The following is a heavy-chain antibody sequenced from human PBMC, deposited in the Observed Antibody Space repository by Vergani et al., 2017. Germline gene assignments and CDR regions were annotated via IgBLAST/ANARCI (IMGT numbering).Heavy chain of an antibody. CDR3: AKYLRDSTDGLPDS. D-gene: IGHD2-21*02. CDR1: GFTFSTFG. CDR2: IGKDGINT. Sequence: QVQLVESAGGVVQPGGSLRLSCAASGFTFSTFGMHWIRQAPGKGLEWLAYIGKDGINTRYRDAGKGRFTVSRDNSKDILYLQMDSLSSEDTELYYCAKYLRDSTDGLPDSWRPGTLVSVSS. V-gene: IGHV3-30*02. J-gene: IGHJ4*02.